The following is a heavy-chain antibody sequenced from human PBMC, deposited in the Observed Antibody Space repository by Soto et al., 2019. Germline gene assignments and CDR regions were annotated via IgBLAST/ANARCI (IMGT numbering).Heavy chain of an antibody. D-gene: IGHD2-2*01. J-gene: IGHJ6*02. V-gene: IGHV5-51*01. CDR2: IYPGDSDT. CDR3: VRHDIVVGYGMDG. CDR1: GYNFTSSW. Sequence: GESLKISCTGSGYNFTSSWIGWVRQMHGKGLEWMGIIYPGDSDTRYSPSFQGQVTISAENSISPAYLXVSSLKASDSAAYYCVRHDIVVGYGMDGCDQGTTVTVYS.